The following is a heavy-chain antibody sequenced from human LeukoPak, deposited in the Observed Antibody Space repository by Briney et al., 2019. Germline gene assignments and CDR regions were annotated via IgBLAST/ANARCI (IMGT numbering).Heavy chain of an antibody. V-gene: IGHV4-59*01. D-gene: IGHD3-10*01. Sequence: SETLSLTCTVSGGSIGTYFWSWTRQPPGKGLEWVGYIYYTGSTSYNPSLKSRVTISVDTSRDQISLMLNSVTAADTAEYYCARESWVVGELRDMRWGQGTLVTVSS. CDR2: IYYTGST. CDR1: GGSIGTYF. J-gene: IGHJ4*02. CDR3: ARESWVVGELRDMR.